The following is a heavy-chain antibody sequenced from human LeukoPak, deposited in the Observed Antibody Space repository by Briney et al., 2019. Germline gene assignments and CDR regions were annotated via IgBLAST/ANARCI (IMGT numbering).Heavy chain of an antibody. CDR2: IRYDGSNK. Sequence: GGSLRLSCAASGFNFRTYGMHWVRQAPGKGLEWVAFIRYDGSNKQYADSVRGRFTISRDNSKNTLYLQMNSLRAEDTAVYYCARDSFRVATITFYYYYYMDVWGKGTTVTVSS. CDR3: ARDSFRVATITFYYYYYMDV. CDR1: GFNFRTYG. V-gene: IGHV3-30*02. J-gene: IGHJ6*03. D-gene: IGHD5-12*01.